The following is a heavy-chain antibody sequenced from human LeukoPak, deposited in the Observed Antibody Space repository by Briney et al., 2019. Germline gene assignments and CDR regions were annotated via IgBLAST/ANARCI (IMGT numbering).Heavy chain of an antibody. D-gene: IGHD3-10*01. CDR2: IYYSGST. CDR1: GGSISSSSYY. CDR3: ARGISYYGSGSPLLAPDY. Sequence: SETLSLTCTVSGGSISSSSYYWGWIRQPPGKGLEWIGSIYYSGSTYYNPSLKSRVTISVDTSKNQFSLKLSSVTAADTAVYYCARGISYYGSGSPLLAPDYWGQGTLVTVSS. J-gene: IGHJ4*02. V-gene: IGHV4-39*07.